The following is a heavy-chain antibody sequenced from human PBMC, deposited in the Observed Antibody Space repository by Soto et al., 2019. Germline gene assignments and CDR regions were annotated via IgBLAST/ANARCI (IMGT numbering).Heavy chain of an antibody. Sequence: GGSLRLSCAASGFTFSSYSMNWVRQAPGKGLEWVSYISSSSSSTIYYADSVKGRFTISRDNAKNSLYLQMNSLRAEDTAVYYGARDGGGGSYGLDAFDIWGQGTMVTVSS. J-gene: IGHJ3*02. V-gene: IGHV3-48*04. CDR2: ISSSSSSTI. CDR1: GFTFSSYS. D-gene: IGHD1-26*01. CDR3: ARDGGGGSYGLDAFDI.